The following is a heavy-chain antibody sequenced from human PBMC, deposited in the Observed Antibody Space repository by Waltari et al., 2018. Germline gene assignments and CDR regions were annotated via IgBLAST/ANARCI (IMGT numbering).Heavy chain of an antibody. Sequence: EVQLVEPGGGLVQPGRSLRRPCTGSGFTLGDYAMSWVRQGPGKGLEWVGFIRSKAYGGTTEYAASVKGRFTISRNDSKSIAYLQMNSLKTEDTAVYYCTRDRSADYWGQGTLVTVSS. CDR1: GFTLGDYA. CDR2: IRSKAYGGTT. CDR3: TRDRSADY. V-gene: IGHV3-49*04. J-gene: IGHJ4*02. D-gene: IGHD3-16*02.